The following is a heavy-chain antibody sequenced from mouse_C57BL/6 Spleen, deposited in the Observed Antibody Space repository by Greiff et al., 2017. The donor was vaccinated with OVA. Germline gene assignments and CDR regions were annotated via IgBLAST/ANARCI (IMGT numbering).Heavy chain of an antibody. CDR3: AKNSLFYYGSSDWYFDV. CDR2: IWSGGST. D-gene: IGHD1-1*01. V-gene: IGHV2-4*01. Sequence: QVQLKESGPGLVQPSQSLSITCTVSGFSLTSYGVHWVRQPPGKGLEWLGVIWSGGSTDYNAAFISRLSISKDNSKSQVFFKMNSLQADDTAIYYCAKNSLFYYGSSDWYFDVWGTGTTVTVSS. J-gene: IGHJ1*03. CDR1: GFSLTSYG.